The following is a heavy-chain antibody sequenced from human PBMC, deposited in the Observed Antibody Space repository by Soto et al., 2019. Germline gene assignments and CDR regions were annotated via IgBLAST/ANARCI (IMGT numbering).Heavy chain of an antibody. CDR1: GYTFTSYG. V-gene: IGHV1-18*01. Sequence: GASVKVSCKASGYTFTSYGISWVRQAPGQGLEWMGWISAYNGNTNYAQKLQGRVTMTTDTSTSTAYMELRSLRSDDTAVYYCAKSPRSGFEAPWDYWGQGTQVTVSS. CDR2: ISAYNGNT. J-gene: IGHJ4*02. D-gene: IGHD5-12*01. CDR3: AKSPRSGFEAPWDY.